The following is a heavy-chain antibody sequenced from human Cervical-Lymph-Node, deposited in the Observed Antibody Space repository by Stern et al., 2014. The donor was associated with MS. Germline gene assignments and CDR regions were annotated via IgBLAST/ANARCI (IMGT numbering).Heavy chain of an antibody. V-gene: IGHV1-3*01. CDR2: VNAGNGKT. D-gene: IGHD3-22*01. CDR3: ARGYYYDTGNFYRSYFDS. CDR1: GYTFTSFA. J-gene: IGHJ4*02. Sequence: QVQLMQSGAEVKKPGASVMVSCQTSGYTFTSFAVHWVRQAPGQRLEWMGWVNAGNGKTKYAQKFQGRVTITRDTSARTAYMELRSLRSEDTAVYFCARGYYYDTGNFYRSYFDSWGQGTLVTVSS.